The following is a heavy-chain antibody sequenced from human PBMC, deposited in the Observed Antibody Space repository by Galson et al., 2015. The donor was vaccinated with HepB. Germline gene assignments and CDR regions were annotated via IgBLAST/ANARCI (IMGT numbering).Heavy chain of an antibody. J-gene: IGHJ4*02. CDR1: GFSLSTAAVG. CDR2: IYWNDDK. V-gene: IGHV2-5*01. CDR3: AHTYYSGAYRY. Sequence: PALVKPTQTLTLTCTFSGFSLSTAAVGVGWIRQPPGKALEWLGIIYWNDDKRYSPSLKNRLTIAKDTSKNQVVLTMTNMESVDTATYYCAHTYYSGAYRYWGQGTLVTVSS. D-gene: IGHD2-15*01.